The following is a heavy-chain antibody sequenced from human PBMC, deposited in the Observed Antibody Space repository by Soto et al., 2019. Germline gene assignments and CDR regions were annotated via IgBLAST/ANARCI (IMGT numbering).Heavy chain of an antibody. D-gene: IGHD3-10*01. CDR1: GDTVNFYS. CDR3: ASSYGSGYRAFDY. J-gene: IGHJ4*02. Sequence: QVQLVQSGAEVKRPGSSVKVSCKASGDTVNFYSINWVRQAPGLGLEWMGRVNPIVSMSNYAQKFQGRVTMTADKSTSTAYMGLRSLRSEDTAIYYCASSYGSGYRAFDYWGQGALATVSS. V-gene: IGHV1-69*02. CDR2: VNPIVSMS.